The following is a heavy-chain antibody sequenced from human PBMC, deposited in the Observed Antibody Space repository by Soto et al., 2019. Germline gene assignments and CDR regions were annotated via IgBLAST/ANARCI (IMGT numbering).Heavy chain of an antibody. CDR1: GFTFSDYY. V-gene: IGHV3-11*01. J-gene: IGHJ6*03. CDR3: ARAGNHDQLLYYDSDYYYYMDV. CDR2: ISSSGSTI. Sequence: GGSLRLSCAASGFTFSDYYMSWIRQAPGKGLEWVSYISSSGSTIYYADSVKGRFTISRDNAKNSLYLQMNSLRAEDTAVYYCARAGNHDQLLYYDSDYYYYMDVWGKGTTVTVSS. D-gene: IGHD2-2*02.